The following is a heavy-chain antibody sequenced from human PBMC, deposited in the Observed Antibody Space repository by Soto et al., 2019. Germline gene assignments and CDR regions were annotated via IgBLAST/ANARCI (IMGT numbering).Heavy chain of an antibody. D-gene: IGHD6-19*01. Sequence: PSETLSLNGTVSGGSISSYYWSWIRQPPGKGLEWIADIYYIGSTNYSPSLKSRVTISVDTSKNQFSLNLSSVTAADTAVYFCATYVPDKLAVAGTSDAFDIWGQGTMVTVSS. J-gene: IGHJ3*02. V-gene: IGHV4-59*01. CDR3: ATYVPDKLAVAGTSDAFDI. CDR2: IYYIGST. CDR1: GGSISSYY.